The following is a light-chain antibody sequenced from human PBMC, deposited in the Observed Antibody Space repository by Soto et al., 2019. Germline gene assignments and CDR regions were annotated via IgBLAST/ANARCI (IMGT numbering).Light chain of an antibody. CDR3: QQYGTSPWT. CDR2: IAS. V-gene: IGKV3-20*01. Sequence: EIVLTQSPGTLSLFPGERATLSCRATQSVNSDYLAWYQQNPGQAPRLLIYIASRRATGIPDRFSGSGSGTDFTLTINRLEPGDFAVYYCQQYGTSPWTFGQGTKVEIK. CDR1: QSVNSDY. J-gene: IGKJ1*01.